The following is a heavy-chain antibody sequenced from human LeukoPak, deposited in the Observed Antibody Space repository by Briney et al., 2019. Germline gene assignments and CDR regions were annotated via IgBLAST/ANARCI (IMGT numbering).Heavy chain of an antibody. J-gene: IGHJ1*01. CDR1: GGSISSNSYY. V-gene: IGHV4-61*02. D-gene: IGHD6-13*01. CDR2: IYTSGST. Sequence: SETLSLTCTVSGGSISSNSYYWSWIRQPAGKGLEWIGRIYTSGSTNYNPSLKSRVTMSVDTSKNEFSLKLTSVTAADTAIYYCARSLGYSSSWWTFLLWGQGTLVTVSS. CDR3: ARSLGYSSSWWTFLL.